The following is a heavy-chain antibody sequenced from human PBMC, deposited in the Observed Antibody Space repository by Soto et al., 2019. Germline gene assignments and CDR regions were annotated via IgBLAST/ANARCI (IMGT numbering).Heavy chain of an antibody. V-gene: IGHV3-30-3*01. D-gene: IGHD1-1*01. CDR1: GFTFRSYA. CDR3: ARAEGTGTTGTSFDY. Sequence: GGSLRLSCAASGFTFRSYAIHWVRQAPGKGLEWVTVISYDESNKYYADSGKGRFTISRDNSKDTLYLQMNSLRAEDTAVYYCARAEGTGTTGTSFDYWGQGTLVTVSS. J-gene: IGHJ4*02. CDR2: ISYDESNK.